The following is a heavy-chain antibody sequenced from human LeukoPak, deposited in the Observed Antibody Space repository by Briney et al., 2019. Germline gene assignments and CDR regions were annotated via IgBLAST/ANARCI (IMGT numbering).Heavy chain of an antibody. CDR3: AKADQYCSGGSCYSSLSPFDY. D-gene: IGHD2-15*01. J-gene: IGHJ4*02. Sequence: GGSLRLSCAASGFTFSSYAMHWVRQAPGKGLEWVAVISYDGSNKYYADSVKGQFTISRDNSKNTLYLQMNSLRAEDTAVYYCAKADQYCSGGSCYSSLSPFDYWGQGTLVTVSS. CDR1: GFTFSSYA. V-gene: IGHV3-30*04. CDR2: ISYDGSNK.